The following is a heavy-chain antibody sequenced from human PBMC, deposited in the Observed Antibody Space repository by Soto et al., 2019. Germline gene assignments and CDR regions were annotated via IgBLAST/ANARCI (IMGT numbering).Heavy chain of an antibody. CDR1: GFTFSSYA. D-gene: IGHD2-15*01. V-gene: IGHV3-23*01. CDR3: AKGHLTVVVDSRNSVGAYFQH. J-gene: IGHJ1*01. Sequence: EVQLLESGGGLVQPGGSMRLSCAASGFTFSSYAMGWVRQAPGKGLEWVSAISGSGGSTYYADSVKGRFTVSRDNSKNTLYLQMNSLRAEDTAVYYCAKGHLTVVVDSRNSVGAYFQHWGQGTLVTVSS. CDR2: ISGSGGST.